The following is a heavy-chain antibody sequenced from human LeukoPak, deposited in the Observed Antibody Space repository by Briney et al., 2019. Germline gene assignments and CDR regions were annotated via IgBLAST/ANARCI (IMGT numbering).Heavy chain of an antibody. V-gene: IGHV4-59*01. J-gene: IGHJ5*02. Sequence: SETLSLTFTVSGGSISSYYWSWIRQPPGKGLEWIGYIYYSGSTNYNPSLKSRVTISVDTSKNQFSLKLSSVTAADTAVYYCARAARAIRWFDPWGQGTLVSVSS. CDR2: IYYSGST. CDR3: ARAARAIRWFDP. D-gene: IGHD5-12*01. CDR1: GGSISSYY.